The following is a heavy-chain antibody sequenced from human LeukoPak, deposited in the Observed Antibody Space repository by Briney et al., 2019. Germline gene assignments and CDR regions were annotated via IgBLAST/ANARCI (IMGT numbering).Heavy chain of an antibody. CDR3: ARSGGECGGDCYSDFQH. CDR2: IIPIFGTA. CDR1: GGTFSSYA. D-gene: IGHD2-21*02. J-gene: IGHJ1*01. Sequence: SVKVSCKASGGTFSSYAISWVRQAPGQGLEWMGGIIPIFGTANYAQKFQGRVTITADESTSRAYMELSSLRSEDTAVYYCARSGGECGGDCYSDFQHWGQGTLVTVSS. V-gene: IGHV1-69*13.